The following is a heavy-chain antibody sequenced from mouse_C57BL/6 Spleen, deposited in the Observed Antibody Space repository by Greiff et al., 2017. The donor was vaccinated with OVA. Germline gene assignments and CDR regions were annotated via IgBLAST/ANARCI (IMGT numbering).Heavy chain of an antibody. D-gene: IGHD2-5*01. CDR2: ISYDGSN. Sequence: EVQLQESGPGLVKPSQSLSLTCSVTGYSITSGCYWYLIRQFPGNILEWVGYISYDGSNNYNPSLKIRISFTRDTSKHPFFLKLNSVTTEDTATYDGARERNSNYDAWFDYWGQGTLVTVSA. CDR1: GYSITSGCY. J-gene: IGHJ3*01. CDR3: ARERNSNYDAWFDY. V-gene: IGHV3-6*01.